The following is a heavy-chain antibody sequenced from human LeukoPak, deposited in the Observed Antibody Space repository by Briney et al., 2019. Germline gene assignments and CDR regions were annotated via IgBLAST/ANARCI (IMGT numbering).Heavy chain of an antibody. V-gene: IGHV1-3*01. J-gene: IGHJ4*02. D-gene: IGHD3-3*01. CDR3: ARVLLQWYYDFWSGYLNFDY. CDR1: GYTFTSYA. CDR2: INAGNGNT. Sequence: ASVKVSCKASGYTFTSYAMHWVRQAPGQRLEWMGWINAGNGNTKYSQKFQGRVTITRDTSASTAYMELRSLRSDDTAVYYCARVLLQWYYDFWSGYLNFDYWGQGTLVTVSS.